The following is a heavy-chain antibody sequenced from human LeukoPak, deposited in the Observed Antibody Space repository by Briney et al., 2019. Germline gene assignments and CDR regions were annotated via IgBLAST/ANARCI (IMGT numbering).Heavy chain of an antibody. CDR3: ARRTVTSADDWFDP. CDR1: GYTFTNYG. Sequence: ASVKVSCKASGYTFTNYGISWVRQAPGQGLEWMGWISAYNGNTNYAQKPQGRVTMTTDTSTTTVYMELRSLRSDDTAVYYCARRTVTSADDWFDPWGQGTLVTVSS. V-gene: IGHV1-18*01. J-gene: IGHJ5*02. D-gene: IGHD4-17*01. CDR2: ISAYNGNT.